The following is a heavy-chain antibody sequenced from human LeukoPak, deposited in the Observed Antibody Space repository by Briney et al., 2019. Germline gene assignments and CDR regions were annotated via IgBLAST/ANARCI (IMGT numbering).Heavy chain of an antibody. D-gene: IGHD3-22*01. Sequence: ASVKVSCKASGGTFSSYAISWVRQAPGQGLEWMGWINTNTGNPTYAQGFTGRFVFSLDTSVSTAYLQISSLKAEDTAVYYCAREDSSGAQVGWFDPWGQGTLVTVSS. V-gene: IGHV7-4-1*02. CDR3: AREDSSGAQVGWFDP. J-gene: IGHJ5*02. CDR2: INTNTGNP. CDR1: GGTFSSYA.